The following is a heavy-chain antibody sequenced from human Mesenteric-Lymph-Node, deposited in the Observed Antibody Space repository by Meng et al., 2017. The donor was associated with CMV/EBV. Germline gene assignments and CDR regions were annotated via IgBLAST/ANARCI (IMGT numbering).Heavy chain of an antibody. Sequence: CKASGGTFSSYAISWVRQAPGQGLEWMGGIIPIFGTANYAQKFQGRVTITADKSTSTAYMELSSLRSEDTAVYYCADSGYADDAFDIWGQGTMVTVSS. J-gene: IGHJ3*02. CDR3: ADSGYADDAFDI. CDR2: IIPIFGTA. V-gene: IGHV1-69*06. CDR1: GGTFSSYA. D-gene: IGHD5-12*01.